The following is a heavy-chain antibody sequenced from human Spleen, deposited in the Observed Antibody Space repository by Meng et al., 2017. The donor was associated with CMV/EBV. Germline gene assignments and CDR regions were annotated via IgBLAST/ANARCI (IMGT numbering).Heavy chain of an antibody. V-gene: IGHV3-21*01. CDR3: ARDDTYYDFWSGYYQFVGSNYYYYYGMDV. D-gene: IGHD3-3*01. Sequence: GGSLRLSCAASGFTFSSYSMNWVRQAPGKGLEWVSSISSSSYIYYADSVKGRFTISRDNAKNSLYLQMNSLRAEDTAVYYCARDDTYYDFWSGYYQFVGSNYYYYYGMDVWGQGTTVTVSS. CDR1: GFTFSSYS. J-gene: IGHJ6*02. CDR2: ISSSSYI.